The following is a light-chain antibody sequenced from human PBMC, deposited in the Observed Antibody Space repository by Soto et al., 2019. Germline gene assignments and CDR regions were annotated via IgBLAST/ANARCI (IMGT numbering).Light chain of an antibody. J-gene: IGKJ3*01. CDR2: AAS. CDR3: QKYSSVPV. V-gene: IGKV1-27*01. CDR1: QDIRNF. Sequence: IQMTQSPTSLSASVGDRVTITCRASQDIRNFVAWYQQKPGKAPKLLIYAASTLQSGVPSRFSGSGSGTDFTLTINSLQPEDVAPYSCQKYSSVPVFGPGTKVEIK.